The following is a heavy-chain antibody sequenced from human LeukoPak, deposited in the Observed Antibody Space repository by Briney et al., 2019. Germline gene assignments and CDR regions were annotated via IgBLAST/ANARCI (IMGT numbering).Heavy chain of an antibody. Sequence: GGSLRLSCAASGFNFSNAWMNWVRHAPGKGLQWVGRIKSKTDGGTTDYVAPVKGRFTISRDDSENMLYLQLNSLKTEDTAVYYCTTSPTVTTHRRFWGQGALVTVSS. CDR1: GFNFSNAW. V-gene: IGHV3-15*01. CDR2: IKSKTDGGTT. CDR3: TTSPTVTTHRRF. D-gene: IGHD4-17*01. J-gene: IGHJ4*02.